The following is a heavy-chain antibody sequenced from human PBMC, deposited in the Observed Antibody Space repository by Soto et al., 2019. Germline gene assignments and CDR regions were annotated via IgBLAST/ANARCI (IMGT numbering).Heavy chain of an antibody. Sequence: ASVKVSCKASGYTFTSYGISWVRQAPGQGLEWMGWISAYNGNTNYAQKLQGRVTMTTDTSTSTAYMERRSLRSDDTAVYYCARGKGAGSVWGSYRFPPTDAFDIWGQGTMVTVSS. J-gene: IGHJ3*02. CDR2: ISAYNGNT. CDR3: ARGKGAGSVWGSYRFPPTDAFDI. D-gene: IGHD3-16*02. V-gene: IGHV1-18*01. CDR1: GYTFTSYG.